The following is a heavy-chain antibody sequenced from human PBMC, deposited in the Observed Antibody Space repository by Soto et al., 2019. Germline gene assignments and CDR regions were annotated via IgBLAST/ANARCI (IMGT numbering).Heavy chain of an antibody. CDR2: LYYSGST. CDR3: ARVRVVPAADGLWYNWLDP. Sequence: QVQLQESGPGLVKPSETLSLTCIVSGGSISSYYWSWIRQPPGKGLEWIGYLYYSGSTNYNPSLKSRVTISVDTSKNQFSLKLSSVTAADTAVYYCARVRVVPAADGLWYNWLDPWGQGTLVTVSS. CDR1: GGSISSYY. V-gene: IGHV4-59*01. J-gene: IGHJ5*02. D-gene: IGHD2-2*01.